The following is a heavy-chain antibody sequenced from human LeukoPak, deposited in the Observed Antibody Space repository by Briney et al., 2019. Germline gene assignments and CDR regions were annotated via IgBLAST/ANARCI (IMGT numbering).Heavy chain of an antibody. J-gene: IGHJ3*02. CDR3: AKDRSYDYGDPDAFDI. CDR1: GFTFSSYA. CDR2: ISGSGGST. V-gene: IGHV3-23*01. Sequence: PGGALRLSCAASGFTFSSYAMSWVRQAPGKGLEWVSAISGSGGSTYYADSVKGRFTISRDNSKNTQYLQMNSLRAEDMAVYYCAKDRSYDYGDPDAFDIWGQGTMVTVSS. D-gene: IGHD4-17*01.